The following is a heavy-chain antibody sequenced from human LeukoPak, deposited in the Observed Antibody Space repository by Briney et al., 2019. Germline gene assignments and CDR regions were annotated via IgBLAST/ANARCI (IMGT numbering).Heavy chain of an antibody. CDR1: GGSISSYY. V-gene: IGHV4-59*01. CDR2: IYYSGST. Sequence: SETLSLTCTISGGSISSYYWSWIRQPPGKGLEWIGYIYYSGSTNYNPSLKSRVTISVDTSKNQFSLKLSSVTAADTAVYYCASSSGWYGNFDYWGQGTLVTVSS. CDR3: ASSSGWYGNFDY. D-gene: IGHD6-19*01. J-gene: IGHJ4*02.